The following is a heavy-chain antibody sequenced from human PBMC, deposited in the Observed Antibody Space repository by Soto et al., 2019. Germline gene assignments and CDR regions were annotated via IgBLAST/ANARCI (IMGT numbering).Heavy chain of an antibody. Sequence: QVQLVEAGGGVVQPGRSLRLSCAASGFSISRSAMHWVRQAPGKGPEWVAVIAYDGSNKWYADSAKGRFTISRDNSKNTLYLHMTSLRGEDTAVYYCARDLQAGTDNVNWFAPWGQGPLVTVSS. CDR1: GFSISRSA. D-gene: IGHD1-1*01. CDR3: ARDLQAGTDNVNWFAP. CDR2: IAYDGSNK. J-gene: IGHJ5*02. V-gene: IGHV3-30*04.